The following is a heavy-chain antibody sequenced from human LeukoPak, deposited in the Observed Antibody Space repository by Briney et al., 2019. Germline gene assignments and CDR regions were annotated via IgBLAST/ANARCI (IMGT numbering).Heavy chain of an antibody. D-gene: IGHD6-19*01. V-gene: IGHV3-23*01. CDR3: AKDLSRAVAADWFDP. CDR2: ISDSGGST. Sequence: GGSLRLSFAAPGLTFTNYDMSWVRQAPGKGLEWVSSISDSGGSTYYADSVKGRFAISRDNSKNTLYLQMTNLRAADTAVYYCAKDLSRAVAADWFDPWDQGSLVTVSS. J-gene: IGHJ5*02. CDR1: GLTFTNYD.